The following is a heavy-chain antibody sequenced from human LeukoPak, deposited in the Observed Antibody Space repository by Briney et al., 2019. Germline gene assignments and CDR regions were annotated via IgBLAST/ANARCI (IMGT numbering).Heavy chain of an antibody. V-gene: IGHV3-53*01. CDR2: IYSDETT. J-gene: IGHJ4*02. D-gene: IGHD1-26*01. CDR1: GFSVSSDY. CDR3: ARHWEL. Sequence: GGSLRLSCAASGFSVSSDYMSWVRQAPGKGLEWVALIYSDETTYYADSVKGRFTISRDNSKSTLYLQMNSLRAEDTAVYYCARHWELRGQGTLVTVSS.